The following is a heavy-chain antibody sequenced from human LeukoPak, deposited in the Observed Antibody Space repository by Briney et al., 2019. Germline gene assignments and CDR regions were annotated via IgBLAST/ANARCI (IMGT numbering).Heavy chain of an antibody. CDR2: ISGSGGST. J-gene: IGHJ4*02. CDR3: ARKHCSSTSCYLGY. Sequence: GGSLRLSCAASGFTFSSYAMSWVRQAPGKGLEWVSAISGSGGSTCYADSVKGRFTISRDNSKNTLYLQMNSLRAEDTAVYYCARKHCSSTSCYLGYWGQGTLVTVSS. CDR1: GFTFSSYA. D-gene: IGHD2-2*01. V-gene: IGHV3-23*01.